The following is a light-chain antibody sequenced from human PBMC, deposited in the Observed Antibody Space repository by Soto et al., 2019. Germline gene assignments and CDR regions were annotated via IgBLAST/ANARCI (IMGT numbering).Light chain of an antibody. J-gene: IGKJ4*01. CDR1: QHISSR. CDR3: QQYDSFPPT. V-gene: IGKV1D-16*01. CDR2: GAS. Sequence: DIQMTQSPSSLSASVGDRVTITCRASQHISSRLAWYQQKPEKAPKALIYGASSLQSWVPSRFRGSGSGTDSSLTITGLQPEEFATYYCQQYDSFPPTFGGGTKVEIK.